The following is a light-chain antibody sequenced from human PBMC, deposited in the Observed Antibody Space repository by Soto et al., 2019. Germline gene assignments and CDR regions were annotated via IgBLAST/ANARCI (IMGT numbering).Light chain of an antibody. CDR3: LQDYNDPWT. Sequence: AIQMTQSPSSLSASVGDRVTITCRASQGIRNDLGWYQQKQGKAPKLLIYAASSLQSGVPSRFSGSGSGTDFTLTISSLQPEDCATYYCLQDYNDPWTFGQGTKVDIK. V-gene: IGKV1-6*01. J-gene: IGKJ1*01. CDR1: QGIRND. CDR2: AAS.